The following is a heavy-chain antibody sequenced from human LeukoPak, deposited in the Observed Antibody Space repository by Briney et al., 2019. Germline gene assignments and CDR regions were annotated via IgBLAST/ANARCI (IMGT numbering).Heavy chain of an antibody. D-gene: IGHD2-15*01. CDR2: IKNDGSER. CDR3: ARDPDQDPYNWFDP. J-gene: IGHJ5*02. V-gene: IGHV3-7*01. CDR1: GFVFRNYF. Sequence: SGGSLRLSCAASGFVFRNYFMSWVRQAPGKGLEWVASIKNDGSERYYVDSVRGRYTISRDNAKNSLYLQMNSLRAEDTAVYYCARDPDQDPYNWFDPWGQGTLVTVSS.